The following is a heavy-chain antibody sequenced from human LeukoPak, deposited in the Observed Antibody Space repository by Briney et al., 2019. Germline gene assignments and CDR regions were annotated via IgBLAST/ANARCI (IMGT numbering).Heavy chain of an antibody. CDR3: ARGLPGPGIAVAGSIWFDP. D-gene: IGHD6-19*01. V-gene: IGHV3-11*01. CDR2: ISSSGSTI. Sequence: PGGSLRLSCAASGFTFSDYYMSWIRQAPGKGLERVSYISSSGSTIYYADSVKGRFTISRDNAKNSLYLQMNSLRAEDTAVYYCARGLPGPGIAVAGSIWFDPWGQGTLVTVSS. CDR1: GFTFSDYY. J-gene: IGHJ5*02.